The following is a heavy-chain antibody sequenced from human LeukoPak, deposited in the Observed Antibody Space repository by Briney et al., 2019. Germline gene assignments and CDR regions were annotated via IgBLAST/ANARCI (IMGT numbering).Heavy chain of an antibody. Sequence: GGSLRLSCAASGFTVSSNYMSWVRQAPGKGLEWVSVIYSGGSTYYSDSVKGRFTISRDNSKNTLYLQMNSLRAEDTAVYYCARGRRYSGYDLGYWGQGTLVTVSS. D-gene: IGHD5-12*01. CDR2: IYSGGST. CDR3: ARGRRYSGYDLGY. CDR1: GFTVSSNY. J-gene: IGHJ4*02. V-gene: IGHV3-53*01.